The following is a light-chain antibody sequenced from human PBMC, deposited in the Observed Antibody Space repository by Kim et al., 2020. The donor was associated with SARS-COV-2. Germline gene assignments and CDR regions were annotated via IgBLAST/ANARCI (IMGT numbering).Light chain of an antibody. Sequence: QSALTQPASVSGSPGQSITMSCTGTSSDVGNYNYVSRYQQHPGKAPKLLIYDVDKRPSGVSDRFTGSKSGDTASLTISGLQTEDEADYYCTSFTTAYTYVFGSGTKVTVL. CDR1: SSDVGNYNY. J-gene: IGLJ1*01. V-gene: IGLV2-14*03. CDR2: DVD. CDR3: TSFTTAYTYV.